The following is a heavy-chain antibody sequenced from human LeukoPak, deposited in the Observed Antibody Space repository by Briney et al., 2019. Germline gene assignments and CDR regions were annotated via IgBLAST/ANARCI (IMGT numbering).Heavy chain of an antibody. J-gene: IGHJ4*02. D-gene: IGHD4-23*01. CDR3: ARGRPHGNDY. Sequence: SGGSLRLSCVASGFTFSGYRMNWVRQAPGKGLVWVSRIASDGSSTTYADSVKGRFSISRDNAKNTLYLQMNSLRVEDTAVYYCARGRPHGNDYWGQGTLVTVSS. V-gene: IGHV3-74*01. CDR1: GFTFSGYR. CDR2: IASDGSST.